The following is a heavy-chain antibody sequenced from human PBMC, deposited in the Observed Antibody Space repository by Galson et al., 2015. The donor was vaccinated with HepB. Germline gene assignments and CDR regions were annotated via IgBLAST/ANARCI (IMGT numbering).Heavy chain of an antibody. Sequence: SLRLSCAASGFTFSSYAMHWVRQAPGKGLEWVAVISYDGSNKYYADSVKGRFTISRDNSKNTLYLQMNSLRAEDTAVYYCARAAYYDILTPFSYWGQGTLVTVSS. CDR3: ARAAYYDILTPFSY. D-gene: IGHD3-9*01. CDR2: ISYDGSNK. V-gene: IGHV3-30*04. CDR1: GFTFSSYA. J-gene: IGHJ4*02.